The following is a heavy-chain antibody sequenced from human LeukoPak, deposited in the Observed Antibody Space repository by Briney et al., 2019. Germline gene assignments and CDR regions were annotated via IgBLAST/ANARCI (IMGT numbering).Heavy chain of an antibody. CDR3: AKDHHSSGWYFFDY. V-gene: IGHV3-30-3*01. J-gene: IGHJ4*02. D-gene: IGHD6-19*01. Sequence: GRSLRLSCTASGFTFSNYAMHWVRQAPGKGPEWAAIISHDGTNKYYADSVRGRFTISRDNSKNTLHLQMNNLRAEDTAMYYCAKDHHSSGWYFFDYWGQGTLVTVSS. CDR1: GFTFSNYA. CDR2: ISHDGTNK.